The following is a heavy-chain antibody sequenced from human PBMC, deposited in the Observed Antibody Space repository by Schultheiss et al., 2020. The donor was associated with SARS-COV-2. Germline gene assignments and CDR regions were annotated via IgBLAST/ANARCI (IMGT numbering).Heavy chain of an antibody. J-gene: IGHJ6*02. Sequence: GSLRLSCAVYGGSFSDHYWSWIRQPPGKGLEWIGEINHSGSTNYNPSLKSRVTISEDTSKNQVSLKVSSVTAADTAVYYCARGRCSGGSCYTRDYYYYGMDVWGQGTTVTVSS. V-gene: IGHV4-34*01. CDR3: ARGRCSGGSCYTRDYYYYGMDV. D-gene: IGHD2-15*01. CDR2: INHSGST. CDR1: GGSFSDHY.